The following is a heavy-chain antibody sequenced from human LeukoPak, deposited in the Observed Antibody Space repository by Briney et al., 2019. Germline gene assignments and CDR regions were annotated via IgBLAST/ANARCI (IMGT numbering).Heavy chain of an antibody. CDR1: GFTFSGSA. CDR3: TRQDVGTGYSYGLDAFDI. Sequence: PGGSLRLSCAASGFTFSGSAMHWLRQASGKGLDWVGRIRSKANSYATAYAASVKGRFTISRDDSKNTPYLQMNSLKTEDTAVYYCTRQDVGTGYSYGLDAFDIWGQGPMVTVSS. D-gene: IGHD5-18*01. J-gene: IGHJ3*02. V-gene: IGHV3-73*01. CDR2: IRSKANSYAT.